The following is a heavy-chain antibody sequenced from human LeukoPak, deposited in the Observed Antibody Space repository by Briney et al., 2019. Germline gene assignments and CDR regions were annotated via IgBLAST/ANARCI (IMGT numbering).Heavy chain of an antibody. D-gene: IGHD5-12*01. V-gene: IGHV1-46*01. Sequence: ASVKVSCKASGYSFTSHYMHWVRQAPGQGLEWLGLINPSGSSTLYAQKFQGRVTMTRDMSTNQISLKMTSVTAADTAIYYCARHTWQWLPFDDWGQGTQVTISS. J-gene: IGHJ4*02. CDR3: ARHTWQWLPFDD. CDR2: INPSGSST. CDR1: GYSFTSHY.